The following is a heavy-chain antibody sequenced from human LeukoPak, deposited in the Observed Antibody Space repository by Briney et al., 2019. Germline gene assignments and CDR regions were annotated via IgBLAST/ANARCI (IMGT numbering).Heavy chain of an antibody. CDR1: EFTFSNYA. CDR3: AREHDYRVYYYYYYMDV. D-gene: IGHD4-11*01. J-gene: IGHJ6*03. Sequence: PGGSLRLSCAASEFTFSNYAMSWVRQAPGKGLEWVSVISNSGGEIYYVDSVEGRFTISRDNSKNTLYLQMNSLRPEDTAVYYCAREHDYRVYYYYYYMDVWGKGATVTVSS. V-gene: IGHV3-23*01. CDR2: ISNSGGEI.